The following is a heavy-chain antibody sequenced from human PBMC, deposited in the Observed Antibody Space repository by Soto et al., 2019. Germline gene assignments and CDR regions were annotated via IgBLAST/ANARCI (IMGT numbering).Heavy chain of an antibody. Sequence: VSGGSISRSTYYWSWIRQPPGKRLEWIGYVYYSGTTNYNPSLKSRVTISVDLSKNQFSLRLSSVTTADTALYYCARTTAVPNTLRSRYFFDYWGQGTLVTVSS. D-gene: IGHD4-17*01. CDR3: ARTTAVPNTLRSRYFFDY. V-gene: IGHV4-61*01. CDR2: VYYSGTT. CDR1: GGSISRSTYY. J-gene: IGHJ4*02.